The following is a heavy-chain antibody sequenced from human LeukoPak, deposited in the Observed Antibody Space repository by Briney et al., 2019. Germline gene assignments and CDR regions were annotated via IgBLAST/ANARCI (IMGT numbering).Heavy chain of an antibody. CDR3: ARDPYRGSYGDSYYYYMDV. CDR2: INIDGTST. CDR1: GFTFSNYW. V-gene: IGHV3-74*01. J-gene: IGHJ6*03. Sequence: GGSLRLSCAASGFTFSNYWMHWVRQVPGKGLVCVSRINIDGTSTSHADSVKGRFTISRDNAKNSLYLQMNSLRAEDTAIYYCARDPYRGSYGDSYYYYMDVWGKGTTVTIS. D-gene: IGHD1-26*01.